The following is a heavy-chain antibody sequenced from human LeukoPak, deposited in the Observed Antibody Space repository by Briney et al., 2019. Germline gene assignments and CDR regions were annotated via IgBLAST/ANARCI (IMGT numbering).Heavy chain of an antibody. CDR3: AKGIARMVRGVDY. D-gene: IGHD3-10*01. Sequence: GGSLRLSCAASGFTVSSNYMSWVRQAPGKGLEWVSVIYSGGSTCYADSVKGRFTISRDNSKNTLYLQMNSLRAEDTAVYYCAKGIARMVRGVDYWGQGTLVTVSS. J-gene: IGHJ4*02. CDR1: GFTVSSNY. CDR2: IYSGGST. V-gene: IGHV3-66*01.